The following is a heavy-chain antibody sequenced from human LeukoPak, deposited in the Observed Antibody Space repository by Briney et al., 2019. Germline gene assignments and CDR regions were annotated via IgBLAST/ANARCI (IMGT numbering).Heavy chain of an antibody. D-gene: IGHD3-3*01. CDR2: LNWNSAFK. J-gene: IGHJ4*02. Sequence: GGSLRLSCAASGFTFDDYAMHWVRQAPGKGLEWVSGLNWNSAFKGYADSVKGRFTISRDNAKNSLYLQMNSLRAEDTALYYCARGPGYDFRSGRFEYWGQGTLVTVSS. V-gene: IGHV3-9*01. CDR1: GFTFDDYA. CDR3: ARGPGYDFRSGRFEY.